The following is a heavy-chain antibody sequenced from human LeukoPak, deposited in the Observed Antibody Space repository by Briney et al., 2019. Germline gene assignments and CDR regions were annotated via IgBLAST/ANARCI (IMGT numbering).Heavy chain of an antibody. CDR3: ASLEGGPSDGR. Sequence: GGSLRLSCEVSGFPVRSRYMTWVRQPPGKGPECVAVIYSGGTTYHIDSVKGRSTISRDISKSTMYLEMNNLRAEDTAIYYCASLEGGPSDGRWGQGTLVTVSS. D-gene: IGHD3-3*01. J-gene: IGHJ4*02. CDR1: GFPVRSRY. V-gene: IGHV3-53*01. CDR2: IYSGGTT.